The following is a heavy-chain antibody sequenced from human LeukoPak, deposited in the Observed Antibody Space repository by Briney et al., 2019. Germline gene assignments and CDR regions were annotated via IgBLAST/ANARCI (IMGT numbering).Heavy chain of an antibody. J-gene: IGHJ4*02. CDR2: IWYDGSNK. D-gene: IGHD1-26*01. CDR3: ARSSGSYYAGFDY. Sequence: GGSLRLSCAASGFTFSSYGMHWVRQAPGKGLEGVAVIWYDGSNKYYADSVKGRFTISRDNSKNTLYLQMNSLRAEDTAVYYCARSSGSYYAGFDYWGQGTLVTVSS. V-gene: IGHV3-33*01. CDR1: GFTFSSYG.